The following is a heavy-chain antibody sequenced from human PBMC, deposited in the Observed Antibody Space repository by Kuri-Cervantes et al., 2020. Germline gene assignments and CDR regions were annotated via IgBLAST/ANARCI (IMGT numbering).Heavy chain of an antibody. J-gene: IGHJ6*02. D-gene: IGHD6-19*01. CDR3: ATGAVAGTYYYYGMDV. CDR1: GYTLTELS. V-gene: IGHV1-24*01. CDR2: FDLEDGET. Sequence: ASVKVSCKVSGYTLTELSMHWVRQAPGKGLEWMGGFDLEDGETIYAQKFQGRVTMTEDTSTDTAYMELSSLRSEDTAVYYCATGAVAGTYYYYGMDVWGQGTTVTVSS.